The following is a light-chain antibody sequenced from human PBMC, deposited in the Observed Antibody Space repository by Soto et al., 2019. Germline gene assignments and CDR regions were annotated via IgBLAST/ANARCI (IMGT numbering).Light chain of an antibody. J-gene: IGKJ4*01. V-gene: IGKV3-20*01. Sequence: EIVLTQSPDTLSLSPGERATLSCRARQSVKNNYLAWDQQKPGQPPRFLIYDASSRATGIPDRFSGSGSGTDFTLTISSLEPEDFAVYYCQQYGSTPLTFGGGTKVDIK. CDR1: QSVKNNY. CDR3: QQYGSTPLT. CDR2: DAS.